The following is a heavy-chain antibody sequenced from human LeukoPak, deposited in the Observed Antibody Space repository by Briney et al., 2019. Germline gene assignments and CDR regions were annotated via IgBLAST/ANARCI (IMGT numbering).Heavy chain of an antibody. J-gene: IGHJ5*02. V-gene: IGHV1-24*01. CDR2: FDPEDGET. CDR3: ATDQSYYYDSSGYYDNWFDP. D-gene: IGHD3-22*01. CDR1: GYTLTELS. Sequence: GASVKVSCKVSGYTLTELSMHWVRQAPGKGLEWMGGFDPEDGETIYAQKFQGRVTMTEDTSTDTAYMDLSSLRCEDTAVYYCATDQSYYYDSSGYYDNWFDPWGQGTLVTVSS.